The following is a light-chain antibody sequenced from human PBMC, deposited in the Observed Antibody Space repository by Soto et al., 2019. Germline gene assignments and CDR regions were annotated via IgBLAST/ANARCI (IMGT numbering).Light chain of an antibody. CDR3: LQDYNYPLT. CDR2: AAS. V-gene: IGKV1-6*01. J-gene: IGKJ4*01. Sequence: AIQMTQSPSSLSESVGDRVTITCRASQGIRNDLGWYQQKPGKAPKLLIYAASSLQSGVPSRFSGSGSSTDFTLTISSLHPEDFASYYCLQDYNYPLTFGGGTKVEIK. CDR1: QGIRND.